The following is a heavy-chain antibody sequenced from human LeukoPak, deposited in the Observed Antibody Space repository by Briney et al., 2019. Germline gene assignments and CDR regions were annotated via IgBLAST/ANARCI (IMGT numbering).Heavy chain of an antibody. CDR3: AKQYGSGWYFFDY. J-gene: IGHJ4*02. Sequence: GGSLRLSCAASGLTFSSYGMHWVRQAPGKGLEWVAIISYDGSNKYYADSVKGRFTISRDNSKHTLYLQMNSLRVDDTAVYYCAKQYGSGWYFFDYWGQGTLVTVSS. CDR1: GLTFSSYG. D-gene: IGHD6-19*01. CDR2: ISYDGSNK. V-gene: IGHV3-30*18.